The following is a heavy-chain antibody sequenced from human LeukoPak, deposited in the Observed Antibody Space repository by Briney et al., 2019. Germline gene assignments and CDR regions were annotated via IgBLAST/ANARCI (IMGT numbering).Heavy chain of an antibody. CDR1: GGSTSSNY. CDR3: ARDGLPATLTEQGAFDI. Sequence: SETLSLTCTVSGGSTSSNYWSWIRQPQGKGVEGIGDIYYSRSTHYTPSLNIRVTISLDTSTNHFSLKLSSVTPAHTAVYYCARDGLPATLTEQGAFDIWRQATMVTVSS. V-gene: IGHV4-59*01. CDR2: IYYSRST. J-gene: IGHJ3*02. D-gene: IGHD4-11*01.